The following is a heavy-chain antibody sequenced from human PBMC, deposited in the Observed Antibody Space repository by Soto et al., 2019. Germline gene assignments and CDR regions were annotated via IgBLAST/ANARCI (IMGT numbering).Heavy chain of an antibody. CDR2: TYPGDSDT. J-gene: IGHJ6*02. CDR3: ARLDDSSRFKYYYGMDV. D-gene: IGHD3-22*01. V-gene: IGHV5-51*01. Sequence: PGESLKISCKGSGYSFTSYWIGWVRQMPGKGLEWMGITYPGDSDTRYSPSFQGQVTISADKSISTAYLQWSSLKASDTAMYYCARLDDSSRFKYYYGMDVWGQGTTVTVSS. CDR1: GYSFTSYW.